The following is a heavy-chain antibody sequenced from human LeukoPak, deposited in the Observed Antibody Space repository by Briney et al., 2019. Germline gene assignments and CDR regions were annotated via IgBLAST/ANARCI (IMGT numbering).Heavy chain of an antibody. V-gene: IGHV1-2*02. Sequence: ASVKVSCKASGYIFTNYNMHWVRQAPGQGLEWMGWINPRSGGTNFAQKFQGRVTMTRDTSISAAYMELSRLRSDDTAVYYCARHVSSSGEDSWGQGTLVTVSS. D-gene: IGHD2-21*01. CDR3: ARHVSSSGEDS. J-gene: IGHJ4*02. CDR2: INPRSGGT. CDR1: GYIFTNYN.